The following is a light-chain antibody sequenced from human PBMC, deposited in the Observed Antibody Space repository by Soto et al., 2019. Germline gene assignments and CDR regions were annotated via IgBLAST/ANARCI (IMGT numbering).Light chain of an antibody. J-gene: IGKJ5*01. CDR1: QSVSTN. Sequence: EIVMTQSPATLSVCPGERATLSCRASQSVSTNLAWYQQKPGQAPRLLIYATSTRATGIPDRFTGSGSGTEFTLTISSLQSEDFAVYHCQQYDNKPPITFGQGTRLEIK. CDR2: ATS. CDR3: QQYDNKPPIT. V-gene: IGKV3-15*01.